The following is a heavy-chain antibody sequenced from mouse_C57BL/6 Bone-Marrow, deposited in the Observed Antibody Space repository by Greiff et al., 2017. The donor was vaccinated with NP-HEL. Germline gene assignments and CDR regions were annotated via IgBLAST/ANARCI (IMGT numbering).Heavy chain of an antibody. Sequence: VQLQQPGAELVKPGASVKMSCKASGYTFTSYWITWVKQRPGQGLEWIGDIYPGSGSTNYNEKFKSKATLTVDTSSSTAYMQLSSLTSEDAAVYYCATKGGDGYGRIMDYWGQGTSVTVSS. CDR3: ATKGGDGYGRIMDY. CDR2: IYPGSGST. V-gene: IGHV1-55*01. J-gene: IGHJ4*01. CDR1: GYTFTSYW. D-gene: IGHD2-3*01.